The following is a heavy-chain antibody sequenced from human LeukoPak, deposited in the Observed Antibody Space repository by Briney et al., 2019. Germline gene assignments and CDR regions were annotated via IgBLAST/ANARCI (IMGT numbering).Heavy chain of an antibody. D-gene: IGHD2-2*01. CDR2: IYYSGST. CDR3: ARHEEGRPVPASLDV. Sequence: PSETLSLTCTVSGGSISSSSYYWGWIGPPPGKGLEWVGSIYYSGSTYYNPSLKSLVTISVDTSKNQFSLKLSSVTAADTAVYYCARHEEGRPVPASLDVWGQGTTVTVSS. V-gene: IGHV4-39*01. J-gene: IGHJ6*02. CDR1: GGSISSSSYY.